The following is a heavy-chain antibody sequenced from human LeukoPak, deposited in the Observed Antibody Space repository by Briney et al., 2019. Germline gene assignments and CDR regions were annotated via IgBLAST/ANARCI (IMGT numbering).Heavy chain of an antibody. CDR3: AKAIAAAGTRAFDI. CDR1: GFTFDDYA. D-gene: IGHD6-13*01. Sequence: GGPLRLSCAASGFTFDDYAMHWVRQAPGKGLEWVSGISWNSGSIGYADSVKGRFTISRDNAKDSLYLQMNSLRAEDTALYYCAKAIAAAGTRAFDIWGQGTMVTVSS. J-gene: IGHJ3*02. CDR2: ISWNSGSI. V-gene: IGHV3-9*01.